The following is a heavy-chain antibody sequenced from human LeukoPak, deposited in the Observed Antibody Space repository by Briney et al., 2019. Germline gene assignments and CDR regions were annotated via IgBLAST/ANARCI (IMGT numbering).Heavy chain of an antibody. CDR1: GYTFTGYY. CDR3: ARRPTPSSSYYYYYKDV. J-gene: IGHJ6*03. D-gene: IGHD6-6*01. V-gene: IGHV1-2*02. Sequence: ASVKVSCKASGYTFTGYYMHWVRQAPGQGLEWMGWINPNSGGTNYAQKFQGRVTMTRDTSISTAYMELSRLRSDDTAVYYCARRPTPSSSYYYYYKDVWGKGTTVTVSS. CDR2: INPNSGGT.